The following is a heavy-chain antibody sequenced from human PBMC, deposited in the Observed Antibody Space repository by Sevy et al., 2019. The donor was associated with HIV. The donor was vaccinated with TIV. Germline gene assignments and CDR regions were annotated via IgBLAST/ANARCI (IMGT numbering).Heavy chain of an antibody. Sequence: ASVKVSCKASGYTFTSYGISWVRQAPGQGLEWMGWISAYNGNTNYAQKFQGRVTMTEDTSTDTAYMELSSLRSEDTAIYYCATTKDYYESSGSPFDYWGQGTLVTVSS. CDR2: ISAYNGNT. J-gene: IGHJ4*02. D-gene: IGHD3-22*01. CDR1: GYTFTSYG. CDR3: ATTKDYYESSGSPFDY. V-gene: IGHV1-18*01.